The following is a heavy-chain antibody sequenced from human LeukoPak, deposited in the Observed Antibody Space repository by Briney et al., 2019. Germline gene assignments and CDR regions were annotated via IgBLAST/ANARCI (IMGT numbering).Heavy chain of an antibody. J-gene: IGHJ4*02. CDR3: ARDSRGRSRPYYFDS. D-gene: IGHD1-14*01. V-gene: IGHV3-21*01. Sequence: GGSLRLSCAASEFIFSSYSMNWVRQAPGKGLEWVSFIGSSSGYIYYADSVKGRFTISRDNARNSLYLQMNSLRAEDTAVYYCARDSRGRSRPYYFDSWGQGTLVTVSS. CDR1: EFIFSSYS. CDR2: IGSSSGYI.